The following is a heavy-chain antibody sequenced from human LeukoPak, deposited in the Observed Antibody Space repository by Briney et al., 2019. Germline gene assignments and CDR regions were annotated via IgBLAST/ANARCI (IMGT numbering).Heavy chain of an antibody. CDR2: INLDGSTT. CDR1: ELTFRSYW. J-gene: IGHJ6*02. CDR3: ARARRISAPGRLKYCYYGMDV. Sequence: PPGGSLRLSCTASELTFRSYWMHWVRQAPGKGLVWVSRINLDGSTTSYADSVKGRFTISRDNAKRTLYLQMNSLRAEDTAVYYCARARRISAPGRLKYCYYGMDVWGQGTTVTVSS. D-gene: IGHD6-13*01. V-gene: IGHV3-74*01.